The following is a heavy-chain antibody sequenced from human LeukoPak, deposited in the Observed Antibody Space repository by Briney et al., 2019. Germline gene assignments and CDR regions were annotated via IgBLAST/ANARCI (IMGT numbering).Heavy chain of an antibody. D-gene: IGHD6-19*01. J-gene: IGHJ4*02. CDR3: AKDRMSSPLDY. CDR1: GFTFSTYG. Sequence: GGSLRLSCAASGFTFSTYGMHWVRQAPGKGLERVAFISNDGSYNGYADSVKGRFTISRDNSKNTLYLQMNSLRPEDTAVYYCAKDRMSSPLDYWGQGTLVTVSS. CDR2: ISNDGSYN. V-gene: IGHV3-30*18.